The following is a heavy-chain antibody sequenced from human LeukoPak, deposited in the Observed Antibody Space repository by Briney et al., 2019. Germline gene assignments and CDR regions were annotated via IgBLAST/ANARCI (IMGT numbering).Heavy chain of an antibody. V-gene: IGHV1-46*01. J-gene: IGHJ3*02. D-gene: IGHD1-1*01. CDR3: ARGTTPIPGWANDAFDI. Sequence: ASVKVSCKASGYTFTSYYMHWVRQAPGQGLEWMGIINPSGGSTSYAQKFQGRVTMTRDTSTSTVYMELSSLRSEDTAVYYCARGTTPIPGWANDAFDIWGQGTMVTVSS. CDR1: GYTFTSYY. CDR2: INPSGGST.